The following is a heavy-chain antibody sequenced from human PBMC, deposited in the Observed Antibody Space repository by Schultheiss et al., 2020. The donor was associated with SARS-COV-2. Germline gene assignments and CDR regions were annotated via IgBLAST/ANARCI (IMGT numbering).Heavy chain of an antibody. CDR2: IYYSGST. D-gene: IGHD2-2*01. J-gene: IGHJ3*02. V-gene: IGHV4-59*01. CDR3: ARYQLPSVEAFDI. Sequence: SETLSLTCTVSGGSISSYYWSWIRQPPGKGLEWIGYIYYSGSTKYNPSLKSRVTISVDTSKNQFSLKLSSVTAADTAVYYCARYQLPSVEAFDIWGQGTMVTVSS. CDR1: GGSISSYY.